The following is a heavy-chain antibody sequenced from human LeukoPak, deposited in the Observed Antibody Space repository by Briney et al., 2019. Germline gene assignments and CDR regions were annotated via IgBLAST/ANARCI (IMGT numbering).Heavy chain of an antibody. CDR2: IYYSGST. J-gene: IGHJ2*01. Sequence: SETLSLTCTVSGGSISSYYWSWSRQPPGKGLEWIGYIYYSGSTNYNPSLKSRVTISVDTSKNQFSLKLSSVTAADTAVYYCARTTDTAMAQGYWYFDLWGRGTLVTVSS. CDR1: GGSISSYY. CDR3: ARTTDTAMAQGYWYFDL. V-gene: IGHV4-59*08. D-gene: IGHD5-18*01.